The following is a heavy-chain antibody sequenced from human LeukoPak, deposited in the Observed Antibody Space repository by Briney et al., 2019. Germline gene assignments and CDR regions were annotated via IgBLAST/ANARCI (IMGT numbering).Heavy chain of an antibody. V-gene: IGHV1-2*02. J-gene: IGHJ1*01. Sequence: GASVNLSCKASGYTFTEYYMHWVRQAPGQGLEWMGWINPNRGDTNYAQKLQGRVTMTSDTSTNTAYMELNRLRSDDTAIYYCARVVSGGVIWAYWGQSTLHTVSS. CDR3: ARVVSGGVIWAY. D-gene: IGHD3-16*01. CDR2: INPNRGDT. CDR1: GYTFTEYY.